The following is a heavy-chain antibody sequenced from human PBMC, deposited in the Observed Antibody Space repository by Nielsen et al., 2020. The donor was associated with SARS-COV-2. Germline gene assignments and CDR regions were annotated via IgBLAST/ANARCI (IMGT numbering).Heavy chain of an antibody. CDR3: AKQAAAGVIYYFDC. Sequence: GGSLRLSCAASGFTFDDYAMHWVRQAPGKGLEWVSGISWNSGSIGYADSVKGRFTISRDNAKNTLYLQMNSLRAEDTAVYYCAKQAAAGVIYYFDCWGQGTLVTVSS. CDR2: ISWNSGSI. D-gene: IGHD6-13*01. V-gene: IGHV3-9*01. CDR1: GFTFDDYA. J-gene: IGHJ4*02.